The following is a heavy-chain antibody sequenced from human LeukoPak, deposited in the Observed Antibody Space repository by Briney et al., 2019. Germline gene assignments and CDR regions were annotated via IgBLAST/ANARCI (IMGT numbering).Heavy chain of an antibody. V-gene: IGHV3-53*01. D-gene: IGHD2-15*01. Sequence: GGSLRLSCAASGFTVSSKYMTWVRQAPGKGLEWVSVIYSGGSKYYGDSVKGRFTISRDNSKNTLYLQMNSLRAEDTAVYYCARDRRYCSGSSCYSGVDYWGQGTLVTVSS. CDR1: GFTVSSKY. CDR3: ARDRRYCSGSSCYSGVDY. CDR2: IYSGGSK. J-gene: IGHJ4*02.